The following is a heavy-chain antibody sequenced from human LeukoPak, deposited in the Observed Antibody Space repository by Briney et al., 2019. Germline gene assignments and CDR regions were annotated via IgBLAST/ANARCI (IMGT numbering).Heavy chain of an antibody. CDR3: ARTFNSYYMDV. V-gene: IGHV5-51*01. D-gene: IGHD2/OR15-2a*01. J-gene: IGHJ6*03. CDR2: IFPGDSDT. CDR1: GYSFTRKW. Sequence: GESLRISCKGSGYSFTRKWIGWVRQMPGKGLEWMAFIFPGDSDTRYSPSFQGQVTISADKSISTAYLQWSSLKASDTAMYYCARTFNSYYMDVWGKGTTVTISS.